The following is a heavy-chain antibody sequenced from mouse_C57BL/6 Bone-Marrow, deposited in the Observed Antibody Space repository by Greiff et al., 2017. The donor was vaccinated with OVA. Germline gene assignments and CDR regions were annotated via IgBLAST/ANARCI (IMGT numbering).Heavy chain of an antibody. D-gene: IGHD2-10*01. CDR2: IYPGSGNT. Sequence: QVQLQQSGAELVRPGASVKLSCKASGYTFTDYYINWVKQRPGQGLEWIARIYPGSGNTYYNEKFKGKATLTAEKSSSTAYMQLSSLTSEDSAVYFCARYPTSFYGNYWYFDVWGTGTTVTVSS. CDR1: GYTFTDYY. J-gene: IGHJ1*03. CDR3: ARYPTSFYGNYWYFDV. V-gene: IGHV1-76*01.